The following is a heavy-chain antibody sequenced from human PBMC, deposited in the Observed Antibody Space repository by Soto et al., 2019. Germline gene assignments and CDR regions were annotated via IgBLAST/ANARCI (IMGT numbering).Heavy chain of an antibody. CDR2: ISYDGSNK. Sequence: PGGSLRLSCAASGFTFSSYGMHWVRQAPGKGLEWVAVISYDGSNKYYADSVKGRFTISRDNSKNTLYLQMNSLRAEDTAVYYCAKLASSSWFDYWGQGTLVTVSS. J-gene: IGHJ4*02. V-gene: IGHV3-30*18. D-gene: IGHD6-13*01. CDR1: GFTFSSYG. CDR3: AKLASSSWFDY.